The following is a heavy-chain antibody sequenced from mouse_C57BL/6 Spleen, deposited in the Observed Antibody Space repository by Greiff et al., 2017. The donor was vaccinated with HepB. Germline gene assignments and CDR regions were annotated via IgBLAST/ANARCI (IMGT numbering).Heavy chain of an antibody. J-gene: IGHJ4*01. D-gene: IGHD2-2*01. CDR2: IRLKSDNYAT. Sequence: EVKVEESGGGLVQPGGSMKLSCVASGFTFSNYWMNWVRQSPEKGLEWVAQIRLKSDNYATHYAESVKGRFTISRDDSKSSVYLQMNNLRAEDTGIYYCTGGVVTTRSYAMDYWGQGTSVTVSS. V-gene: IGHV6-3*01. CDR3: TGGVVTTRSYAMDY. CDR1: GFTFSNYW.